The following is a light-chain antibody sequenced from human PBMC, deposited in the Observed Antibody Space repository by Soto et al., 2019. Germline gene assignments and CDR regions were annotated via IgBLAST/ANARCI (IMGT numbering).Light chain of an antibody. V-gene: IGKV1-5*03. Sequence: DIQMTQSPSALSASVGDRVTITCRASQTISSWLAWYQQKPGEAPRLLIYQASSLETEVPSRFSGSGSGTEFTLTISSLQPGDFATYYCQQYISYSLTFGQGTKVEIK. CDR2: QAS. CDR1: QTISSW. J-gene: IGKJ1*01. CDR3: QQYISYSLT.